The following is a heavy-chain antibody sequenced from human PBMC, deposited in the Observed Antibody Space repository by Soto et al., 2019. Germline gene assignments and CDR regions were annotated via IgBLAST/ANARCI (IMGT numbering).Heavy chain of an antibody. CDR1: GGSVSSSFF. J-gene: IGHJ4*02. Sequence: QVLLQESGPGLVQPSGTLSLSCAVSGGSVSSSFFWGWVRQPPGKGLGWIGDIFHSGSVNYNPSLKSRVTISIDKSKNQFSLELNSVTTAEPAVYYCARSFGWYAIDYWGQGTLVIVSS. CDR2: IFHSGSV. CDR3: ARSFGWYAIDY. D-gene: IGHD6-19*01. V-gene: IGHV4-4*02.